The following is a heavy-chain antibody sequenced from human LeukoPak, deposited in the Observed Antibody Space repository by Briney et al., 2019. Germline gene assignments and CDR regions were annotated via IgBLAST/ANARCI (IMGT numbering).Heavy chain of an antibody. CDR3: ARRPRTHFFGY. Sequence: GESLKISCKGSGYSFTSYWIGWVRQMPGKGLEWMGIIYPDGSDTKYSPSFQGQVTISADKSISTAYLQWSSLKASDTAMYYCARRPRTHFFGYWGQGTLVTVSS. J-gene: IGHJ4*02. D-gene: IGHD3-3*02. V-gene: IGHV5-51*01. CDR2: IYPDGSDT. CDR1: GYSFTSYW.